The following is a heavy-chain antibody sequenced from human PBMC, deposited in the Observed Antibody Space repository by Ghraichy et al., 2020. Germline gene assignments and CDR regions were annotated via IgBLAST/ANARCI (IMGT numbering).Heavy chain of an antibody. V-gene: IGHV4-59*01. Sequence: SETLSLTCTVSSGSMTNYYWSWIRQPPGKGLECIGYIHSSGSTNHNPSLTSLVTMSLDTSKNQFSLKLTSVTAADTAVYYCARADHKRGYSGYDIFDYWGQGTLVTVSS. J-gene: IGHJ4*02. D-gene: IGHD5-12*01. CDR3: ARADHKRGYSGYDIFDY. CDR2: IHSSGST. CDR1: SGSMTNYY.